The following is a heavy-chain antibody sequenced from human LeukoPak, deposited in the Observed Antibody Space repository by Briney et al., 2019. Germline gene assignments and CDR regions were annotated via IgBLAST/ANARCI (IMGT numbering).Heavy chain of an antibody. CDR3: ARHVQEYSYGHGNLFHFDY. J-gene: IGHJ4*02. Sequence: SETLSLTCTVSGGSVSSSSYYWGWIRQPPGKGLEWIGSIYYSGSTYYNPSLKSRVTISVDTSKNQFSLKLSSVTAADTAVYYCARHVQEYSYGHGNLFHFDYWGQGTLVTVSS. CDR2: IYYSGST. D-gene: IGHD5-18*01. CDR1: GGSVSSSSYY. V-gene: IGHV4-39*01.